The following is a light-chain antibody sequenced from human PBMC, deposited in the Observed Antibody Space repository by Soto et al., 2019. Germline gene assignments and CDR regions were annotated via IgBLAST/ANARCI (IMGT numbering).Light chain of an antibody. CDR1: QGITTA. CDR3: QQFNSYPIT. Sequence: AIQLTQSPSSLSASVGDTVTITCRASQGITTALAWYQQKPGKAPKLLIYVASSLESGVPSRFSGSGSWTDFTLTITSLQPEDFATYYCQQFNSYPITFGQGTRLEIK. CDR2: VAS. V-gene: IGKV1-13*02. J-gene: IGKJ5*01.